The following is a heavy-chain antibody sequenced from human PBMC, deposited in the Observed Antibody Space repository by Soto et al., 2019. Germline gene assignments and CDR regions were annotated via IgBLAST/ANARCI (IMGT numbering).Heavy chain of an antibody. CDR1: GGSISSYY. CDR2: IYYSGST. Sequence: SETLSLTCTVSGGSISSYYWSWIRQPPGKGLEWIGYIYYSGSTNYNPSLKSRVTISVDTSKNQFSLKLSSVTAADTAVYYCARRLSGYWGFDPWGQGTLVTVSS. CDR3: ARRLSGYWGFDP. D-gene: IGHD3-3*01. V-gene: IGHV4-59*08. J-gene: IGHJ5*02.